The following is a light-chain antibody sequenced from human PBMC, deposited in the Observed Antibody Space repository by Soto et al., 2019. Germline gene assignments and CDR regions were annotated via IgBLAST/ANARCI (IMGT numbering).Light chain of an antibody. CDR2: KTS. V-gene: IGKV1-5*03. J-gene: IGKJ1*01. Sequence: DIQMTQSPSTLSASVGDRVTIACRASQNIGVWLAWYQQQPGKVPSLLIYKTSTLEDGVPSRFSGTGSGTDFTLTIYNLQPDDVATYYCQQWSLYSWTFGQGTKVDIK. CDR1: QNIGVW. CDR3: QQWSLYSWT.